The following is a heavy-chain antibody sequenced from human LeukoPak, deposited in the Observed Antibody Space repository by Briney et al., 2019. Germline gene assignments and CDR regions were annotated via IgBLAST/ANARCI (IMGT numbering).Heavy chain of an antibody. Sequence: GASVKVSCKASGYTFTSYGISWVRQVPGQGLEWMGWISAYNGNTNYAQKLQGRVTMTTDTSTSTAYMELRSLRSDDTAVYYCARDYGLGSYPSWFDPWGQGTLVTVSS. V-gene: IGHV1-18*01. CDR1: GYTFTSYG. J-gene: IGHJ5*02. CDR3: ARDYGLGSYPSWFDP. CDR2: ISAYNGNT. D-gene: IGHD3-10*01.